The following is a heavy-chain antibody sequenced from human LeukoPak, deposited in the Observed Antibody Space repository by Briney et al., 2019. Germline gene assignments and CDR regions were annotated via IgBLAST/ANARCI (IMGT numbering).Heavy chain of an antibody. CDR1: DGSIRSYY. V-gene: IGHV4-4*07. CDR3: ARGGGSRSFDY. D-gene: IGHD3-16*01. Sequence: SETLSLTCPVSDGSIRSYYWSWIRQPAGKGLEWIGRIYTSGSTNYTPSLKRRVTMSVDTSKNKFSLKLSSVTAADTAVYYCARGGGSRSFDYWGQGTLVTVSS. J-gene: IGHJ4*02. CDR2: IYTSGST.